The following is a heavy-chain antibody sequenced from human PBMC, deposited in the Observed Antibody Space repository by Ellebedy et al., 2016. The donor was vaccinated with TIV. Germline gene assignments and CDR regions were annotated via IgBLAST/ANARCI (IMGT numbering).Heavy chain of an antibody. Sequence: SETLSLXCAVYGASFSHYYWSWIRPPPGKGQEWIGEINHSGSTNYNPSLKSRVTISVDTSKNQFSLKLTSVTAADTAVYFCARGRGGSYSIPFDHWGQGTLVTVSS. J-gene: IGHJ4*02. D-gene: IGHD1-26*01. V-gene: IGHV4-34*01. CDR3: ARGRGGSYSIPFDH. CDR2: INHSGST. CDR1: GASFSHYY.